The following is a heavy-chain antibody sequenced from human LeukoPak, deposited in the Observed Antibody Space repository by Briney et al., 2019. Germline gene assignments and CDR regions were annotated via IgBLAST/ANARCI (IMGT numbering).Heavy chain of an antibody. V-gene: IGHV4-31*03. CDR3: ARDEGWFDP. J-gene: IGHJ5*02. CDR2: IYYSGST. Sequence: SETLSLTCTVSGGSISSGGYYWSWIRQHPGKGLEWIGNIYYSGSTYYNPSLRSRVIISVDTSKNQFSLKLNSVTAADTAVYYCARDEGWFDPWGQGALVTVSS. CDR1: GGSISSGGYY.